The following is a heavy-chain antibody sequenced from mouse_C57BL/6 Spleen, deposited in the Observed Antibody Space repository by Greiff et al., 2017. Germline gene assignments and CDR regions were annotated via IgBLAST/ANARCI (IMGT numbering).Heavy chain of an antibody. CDR1: GYTFTSYW. J-gene: IGHJ2*01. V-gene: IGHV1-55*01. CDR2: IYPGSGSP. CDR3: ARDEEVRYFDY. Sequence: QVHVKQPGAELVKPGASVKMSCKASGYTFTSYWITWVKQRPGQGLEWIGDIYPGSGSPNSNEKFKSKATLTVDTSSSTAYMQLSSLTSEDSAVYYCARDEEVRYFDYWGQGTTLTVSS.